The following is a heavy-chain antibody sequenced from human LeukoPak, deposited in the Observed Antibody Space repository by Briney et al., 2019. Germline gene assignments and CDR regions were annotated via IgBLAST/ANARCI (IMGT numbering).Heavy chain of an antibody. CDR2: IWYDRSNK. V-gene: IGHV3-33*01. J-gene: IGHJ4*02. CDR3: ASSIAVAGTGY. CDR1: GFTFSSYG. D-gene: IGHD6-19*01. Sequence: PGGXLRLSCAASGFTFSSYGMHWVRQAPGKGLEWVAVIWYDRSNKYYADSVKGRFTISRDNSKNTLYLQMNSLRAEDTAVYYCASSIAVAGTGYWGQGTLVTVSS.